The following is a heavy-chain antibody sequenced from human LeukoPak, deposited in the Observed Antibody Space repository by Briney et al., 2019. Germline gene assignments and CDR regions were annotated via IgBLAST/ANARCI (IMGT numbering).Heavy chain of an antibody. Sequence: GASVKVSCKASGYTFTSYYMHWVRQAPGQGLEWMGWINPNSGGTNYAQKFQGRVTMTMDTSISTAYMELSRLRSDDTAVYYCARDIVVVPAADNWFDPWGQGTLVTVSS. CDR1: GYTFTSYY. J-gene: IGHJ5*02. V-gene: IGHV1-2*02. CDR2: INPNSGGT. D-gene: IGHD2-2*01. CDR3: ARDIVVVPAADNWFDP.